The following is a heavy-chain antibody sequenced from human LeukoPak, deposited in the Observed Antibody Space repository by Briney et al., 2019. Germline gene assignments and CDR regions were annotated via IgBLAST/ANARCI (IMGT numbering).Heavy chain of an antibody. V-gene: IGHV4-59*08. CDR3: ARRDGYNSPLDY. Sequence: PSETLSLTCTVSGGSISSYYWSWIRQPPGKGLEWIGYIYYSGSTNYNPSLKSRVTISVDTSKNQFSLKLSSVTAADTAVYYCARRDGYNSPLDYWGQGTLVTVSS. D-gene: IGHD5-24*01. J-gene: IGHJ4*02. CDR2: IYYSGST. CDR1: GGSISSYY.